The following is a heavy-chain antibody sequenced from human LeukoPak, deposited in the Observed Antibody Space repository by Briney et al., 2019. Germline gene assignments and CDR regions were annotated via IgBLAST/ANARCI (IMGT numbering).Heavy chain of an antibody. CDR3: ARDLSGGASDY. Sequence: GGSLRLSCTTTGFTSSIYSMHWVRQAPGKGLEWVSIIWYDGNNKYYADSVKGRFTISRDNSKNTLYLQMDSLRADDTAVYYCARDLSGGASDYWGQGTLVTVSS. J-gene: IGHJ4*02. CDR2: IWYDGNNK. D-gene: IGHD4/OR15-4a*01. V-gene: IGHV3-33*01. CDR1: GFTSSIYS.